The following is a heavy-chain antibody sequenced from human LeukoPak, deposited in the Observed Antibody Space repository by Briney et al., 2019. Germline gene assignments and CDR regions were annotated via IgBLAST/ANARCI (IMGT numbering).Heavy chain of an antibody. J-gene: IGHJ4*02. D-gene: IGHD3-22*01. Sequence: EASVKVSCKASRYSFTDYAMHWVRQAPGRRLDWMGWMNAANGSTKYSQKFQGRVTITRDTSASRAYMELSSLRSEDTAVYYCAGTYYYDSSGYYPAFDYWGQGTLVTVSS. CDR1: RYSFTDYA. CDR3: AGTYYYDSSGYYPAFDY. V-gene: IGHV1-3*01. CDR2: MNAANGST.